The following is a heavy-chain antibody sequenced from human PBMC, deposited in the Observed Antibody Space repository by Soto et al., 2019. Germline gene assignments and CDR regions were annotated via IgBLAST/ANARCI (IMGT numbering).Heavy chain of an antibody. CDR3: ARVRYRSASYSNYYGMDV. V-gene: IGHV1-69*06. CDR2: IIPIFGTA. J-gene: IGHJ6*02. Sequence: SVKVSCKASGGTFSSYAISWVRQAPGQGLEWMGGIIPIFGTANYAQKFQGRVTITADKSTSTAYMELSSLRSEDTAVYYCARVRYRSASYSNYYGMDVWGQGTTVTVSS. D-gene: IGHD1-26*01. CDR1: GGTFSSYA.